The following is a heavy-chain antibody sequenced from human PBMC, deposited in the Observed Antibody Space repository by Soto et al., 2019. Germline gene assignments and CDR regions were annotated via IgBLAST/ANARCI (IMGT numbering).Heavy chain of an antibody. CDR2: IYYSGST. CDR3: ARVWGGAFDF. Sequence: RIRKPPGKGLEWIGYIYYSGSTNYNPSLKSRVTISVDTSKNQFSLKLSSVTAADTAVYYCARVWGGAFDFWGQGTMVTVSS. V-gene: IGHV4-59*01. D-gene: IGHD3-10*01. J-gene: IGHJ3*01.